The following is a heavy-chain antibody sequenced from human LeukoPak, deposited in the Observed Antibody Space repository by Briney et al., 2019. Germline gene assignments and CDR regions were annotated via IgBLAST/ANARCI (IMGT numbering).Heavy chain of an antibody. CDR2: ISDSGTYI. CDR1: GFTFSRYS. CDR3: ASLPGGYCSTTSCYRKDFDY. J-gene: IGHJ4*02. D-gene: IGHD2-2*01. Sequence: GESLRLSCAASGFTFSRYSMNWVRQAPGKGLEWVSFISDSGTYIYYADSVKGRFTISRDNAKNLLYLQMNSLRAEDTAVYYCASLPGGYCSTTSCYRKDFDYWGQGTLVTVSS. V-gene: IGHV3-21*01.